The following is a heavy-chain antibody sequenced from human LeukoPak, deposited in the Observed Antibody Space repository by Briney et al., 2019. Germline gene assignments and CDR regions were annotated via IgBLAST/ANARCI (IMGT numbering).Heavy chain of an antibody. CDR1: GGSISSSSWY. Sequence: PSETLSLTCTVSGGSISSSSWYWGWIRQPPGKGLEWIGSISYSGSTYYNPSLKSRVIISVDTSKNQFSLKLTSVTDADTAVYYCGRGGGIAVAGTWGQGSLVTVSS. CDR2: ISYSGST. D-gene: IGHD6-13*01. CDR3: GRGGGIAVAGT. V-gene: IGHV4-39*01. J-gene: IGHJ4*02.